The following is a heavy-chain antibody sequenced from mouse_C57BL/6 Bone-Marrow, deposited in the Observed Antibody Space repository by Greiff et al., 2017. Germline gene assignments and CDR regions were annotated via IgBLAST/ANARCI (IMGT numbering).Heavy chain of an antibody. Sequence: QVPLQQPGAELVRPGSSVKLSCKASGYTFTSYWMHWVKQRPIQGLEWIGNIDPSDSETHYNQKFKDKATLTVDKSSITAYMQLSSLTSEDSAVYYCAREWVLGFAYGGQGTLVTVSA. CDR3: AREWVLGFAY. CDR2: IDPSDSET. J-gene: IGHJ3*01. CDR1: GYTFTSYW. D-gene: IGHD1-3*01. V-gene: IGHV1-52*01.